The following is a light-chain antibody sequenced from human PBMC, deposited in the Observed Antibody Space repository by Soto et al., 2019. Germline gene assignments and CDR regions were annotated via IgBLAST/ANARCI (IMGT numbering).Light chain of an antibody. J-gene: IGLJ2*01. CDR2: DVS. CDR1: SSDVGGYNY. CDR3: SSYVTSTTVL. V-gene: IGLV2-14*03. Sequence: QSALTQPASVSGSPGQSITISCTGTSSDVGGYNYVSWYQQHPGRAPQLMIYDVSHRPSGVSNRFSGSRSGNTASLTISGLQAEDEADYYCSSYVTSTTVLFGGGTKLTVL.